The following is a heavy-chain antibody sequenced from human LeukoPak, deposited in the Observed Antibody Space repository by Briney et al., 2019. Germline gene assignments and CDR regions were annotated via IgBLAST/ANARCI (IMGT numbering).Heavy chain of an antibody. CDR3: ATPRGSGSYLAFDY. CDR1: GFTFSSYS. D-gene: IGHD1-26*01. Sequence: GGSLRLSCAASGFTFSSYSMNWVRQAPGKGLEWVSSISGSSSYIYYADSVKGRFTISRDNAKNSLYLQMNSLRAEDTAVYYCATPRGSGSYLAFDYWGQGTLVTVSS. J-gene: IGHJ4*02. V-gene: IGHV3-21*01. CDR2: ISGSSSYI.